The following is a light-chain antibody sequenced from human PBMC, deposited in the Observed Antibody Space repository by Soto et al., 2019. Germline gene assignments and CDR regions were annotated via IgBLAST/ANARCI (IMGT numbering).Light chain of an antibody. V-gene: IGKV3D-15*01. J-gene: IGKJ2*01. Sequence: EIVMTQSPATLSVSPGERATLSCRASQSVSSNLAWYQQKPGQAPRLLIHGASTRATGIPARFSGSGSGTEFTLTIASLQSEDCGVYVCQQYNIRPPYTFGQGTKLEIK. CDR1: QSVSSN. CDR2: GAS. CDR3: QQYNIRPPYT.